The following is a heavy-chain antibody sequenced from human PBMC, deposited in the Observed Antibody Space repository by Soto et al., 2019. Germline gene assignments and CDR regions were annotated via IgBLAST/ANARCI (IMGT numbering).Heavy chain of an antibody. CDR1: GFTFDDYA. CDR2: INWNSGRI. D-gene: IGHD2-21*01. Sequence: DVQLVESGGGLVQPGRSLRLSCAASGFTFDDYAMHWVRQAPGKGLEWVSGINWNSGRIGYAESVKGRFTISRDNAKNSLYLQMNSLRAEDTALYYCAKDIGSVVYNSGLDVWDQGTTVSVSS. J-gene: IGHJ6*02. V-gene: IGHV3-9*01. CDR3: AKDIGSVVYNSGLDV.